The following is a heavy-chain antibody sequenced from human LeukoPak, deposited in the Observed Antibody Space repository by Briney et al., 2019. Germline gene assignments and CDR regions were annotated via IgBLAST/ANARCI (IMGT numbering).Heavy chain of an antibody. V-gene: IGHV1-46*01. D-gene: IGHD3-22*01. CDR3: ARGDYYDSTDKGGYFDY. CDR2: INPSGGST. Sequence: GASVKVSCKASGYTFTSYYMHWVRQAPGQGLEWMGIINPSGGSTSYAQKFQGRVTMTRDTSTSTVYMELSSLRSEDTAVYYCARGDYYDSTDKGGYFDYWGQGTLVTVSS. J-gene: IGHJ4*02. CDR1: GYTFTSYY.